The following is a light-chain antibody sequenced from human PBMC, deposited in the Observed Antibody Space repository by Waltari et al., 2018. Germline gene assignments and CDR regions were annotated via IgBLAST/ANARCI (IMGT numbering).Light chain of an antibody. Sequence: IQMTQSPSALSASVGDRVTISCRASQNIYSNLAWYQQKPGKAPKLLIYAASSSQSGILSRFSGSGSGREFTLTISSLQPEDSAAYYCQHYYDNPFTFGPGTKLDIE. CDR1: QNIYSN. CDR2: AAS. CDR3: QHYYDNPFT. J-gene: IGKJ3*01. V-gene: IGKV1-6*01.